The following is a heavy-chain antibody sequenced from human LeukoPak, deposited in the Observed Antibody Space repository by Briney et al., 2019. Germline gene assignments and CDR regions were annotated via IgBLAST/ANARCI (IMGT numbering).Heavy chain of an antibody. CDR2: ISGSGGST. Sequence: PGGSLRLSCAASGFTFSSYAMSWVRQAPGKGLEGVSAISGSGGSTYYADSVKGRFTISRDNSKNTLYLQMNSLRAEDTAVYYCAKALRYCSSTSCPLYFDYWGQGTLVTVSS. CDR3: AKALRYCSSTSCPLYFDY. CDR1: GFTFSSYA. V-gene: IGHV3-23*01. J-gene: IGHJ4*02. D-gene: IGHD2-2*01.